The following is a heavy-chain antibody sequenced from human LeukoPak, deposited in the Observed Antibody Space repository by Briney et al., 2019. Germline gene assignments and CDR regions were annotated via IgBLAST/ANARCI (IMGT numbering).Heavy chain of an antibody. J-gene: IGHJ4*02. CDR2: ISWNSGSI. Sequence: PGRSLRLSCAASGFTFDDYAMHWVRQAPGKGLEWVSGISWNSGSIGYADSVKGRFTISRDNAKNSLYLQMNSLRAEDTALYYCAKDGSGWFSPSVYYFDYWGQGTLVTVSS. CDR3: AKDGSGWFSPSVYYFDY. V-gene: IGHV3-9*01. D-gene: IGHD6-19*01. CDR1: GFTFDDYA.